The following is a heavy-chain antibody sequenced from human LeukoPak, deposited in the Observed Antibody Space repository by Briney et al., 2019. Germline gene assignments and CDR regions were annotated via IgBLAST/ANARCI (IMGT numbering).Heavy chain of an antibody. CDR1: GVTFSTYW. CDR3: ARLIRPYFDY. V-gene: IGHV3-7*05. CDR2: IKQDGSEK. Sequence: GGSLRLSCVASGVTFSTYWMSWGRPAPGKGLEWVASIKQDGSEKYYVDSVKGRFTISRDNAKNSLYLQMNSLRAEDTAVYYCARLIRPYFDYWGQGTLVTVSS. J-gene: IGHJ4*02.